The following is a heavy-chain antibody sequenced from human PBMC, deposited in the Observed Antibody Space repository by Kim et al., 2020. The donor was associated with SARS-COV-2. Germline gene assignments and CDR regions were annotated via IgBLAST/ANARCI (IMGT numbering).Heavy chain of an antibody. D-gene: IGHD2-2*01. J-gene: IGHJ4*02. CDR2: ISWNSGSI. CDR1: GFTFDDYA. V-gene: IGHV3-9*01. Sequence: GGSLRLSCAASGFTFDDYAMHWVRQAPGKGLEWVSGISWNSGSIGYADSVKGRFTISRDNAKNSLYLQMNSLRAEDTALYYCAKGYCSSTSCSSFDYWGQGTLVTVSS. CDR3: AKGYCSSTSCSSFDY.